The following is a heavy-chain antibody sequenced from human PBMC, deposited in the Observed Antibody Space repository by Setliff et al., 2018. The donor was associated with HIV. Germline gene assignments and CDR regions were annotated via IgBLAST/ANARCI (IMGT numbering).Heavy chain of an antibody. D-gene: IGHD7-27*01. CDR2: ISSGGDSI. Sequence: GGSLRLPCAGFGFIFNTYEMNWVRQSPGKGLEWLSYISSGGDSIYYADSVKGRFTSSSDNAKNSLFLQMNSLRAEDTAVYYCAKDRWGGKPYYFDYWGQGTLVTVSS. CDR1: GFIFNTYE. V-gene: IGHV3-48*03. J-gene: IGHJ4*02. CDR3: AKDRWGGKPYYFDY.